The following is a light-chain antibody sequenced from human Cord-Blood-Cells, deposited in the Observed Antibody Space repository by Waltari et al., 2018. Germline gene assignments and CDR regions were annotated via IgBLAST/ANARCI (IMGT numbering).Light chain of an antibody. J-gene: IGKJ1*01. CDR2: LGS. CDR1: QSLLHSNGYNY. V-gene: IGKV2-28*01. Sequence: DIVMTQSPLSLPVTPGEPASISCRSSQSLLHSNGYNYLDWYLQKPGQSPQLLIYLGSNRASGVPDRFSGSGSGTDFTLKISRVEAEDVGVYYCMQALQTPPWTFGQGTKEENK. CDR3: MQALQTPPWT.